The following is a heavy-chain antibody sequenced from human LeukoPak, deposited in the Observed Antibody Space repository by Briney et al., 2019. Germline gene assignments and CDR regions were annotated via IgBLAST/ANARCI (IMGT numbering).Heavy chain of an antibody. CDR3: ARGWVPSDITMN. CDR2: ISRSGSSI. V-gene: IGHV3-48*03. CDR1: GFTFSTYE. J-gene: IGHJ3*01. D-gene: IGHD3-22*01. Sequence: GGSLRLSCAASGFTFSTYEMNWVRQAPGKGLEWVSYISRSGSSIYYADSVKGRFTISRDNAKNTLYLQMNSLRAEDTAVYYCARGWVPSDITMNWGQGIMVTVSS.